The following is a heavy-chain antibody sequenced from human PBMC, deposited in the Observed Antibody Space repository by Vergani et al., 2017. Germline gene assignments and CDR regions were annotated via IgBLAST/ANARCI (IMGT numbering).Heavy chain of an antibody. J-gene: IGHJ4*02. Sequence: EVQLVQSGAEVKKPGESLKISCKGSGYSFTSYWIGWVRQMPGKGLEWMGIIYPGDSDTRYSPSFQGQVTISADKSISTAYLPLSSLKASDTAMYYCARHRRVTTYPFDYLGQGTLVTVSS. CDR3: ARHRRVTTYPFDY. CDR2: IYPGDSDT. CDR1: GYSFTSYW. D-gene: IGHD3-3*01. V-gene: IGHV5-51*01.